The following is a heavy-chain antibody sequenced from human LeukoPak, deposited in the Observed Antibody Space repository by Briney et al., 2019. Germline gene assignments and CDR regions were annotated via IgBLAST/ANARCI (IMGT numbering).Heavy chain of an antibody. D-gene: IGHD4-17*01. J-gene: IGHJ4*02. CDR2: ITSSSSTI. CDR1: GFTFNSYA. V-gene: IGHV3-48*02. Sequence: EGSLRLSCAASGFTFNSYAMNWVRQAPGKGLEWVSYITSSSSTIYYADSVKGRFTISRDNAKNSLYLQMNSLSDEDTAVYYCARGVKVTTVTQFDYWGQGTLVTVSS. CDR3: ARGVKVTTVTQFDY.